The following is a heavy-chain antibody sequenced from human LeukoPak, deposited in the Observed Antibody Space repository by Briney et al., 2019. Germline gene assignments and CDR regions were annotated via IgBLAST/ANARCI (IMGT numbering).Heavy chain of an antibody. CDR1: GFIFSHYG. CDR2: IWSDGSNR. D-gene: IGHD4-11*01. CDR3: ARDAQRGFDYSNSLEY. V-gene: IGHV3-33*01. J-gene: IGHJ4*01. Sequence: GGSLRLSCAASGFIFSHYGMHGVRQAPGKGLEWVAVIWSDGSNRFYAGSVKGRFTISRDNSQNTVFLQMNSLRVEDTAMYYCARDAQRGFDYSNSLEYWGHGTLVTVSS.